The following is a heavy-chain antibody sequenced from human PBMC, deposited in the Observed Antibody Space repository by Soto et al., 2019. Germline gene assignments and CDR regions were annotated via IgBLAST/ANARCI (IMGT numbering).Heavy chain of an antibody. CDR1: GYTFTSYG. D-gene: IGHD1-26*01. CDR3: AKGAGWEPQYYFDY. V-gene: IGHV1-18*01. Sequence: QVQLVQSGAEVKMPGASVKVSCKASGYTFTSYGIIWVRQAPGQGLEWMGWINPYNGNTKYAQKLQGRVTMTTDTSTSTAYMELRSLRSDDTAVYYCAKGAGWEPQYYFDYRGQGTLVTVSS. CDR2: INPYNGNT. J-gene: IGHJ4*02.